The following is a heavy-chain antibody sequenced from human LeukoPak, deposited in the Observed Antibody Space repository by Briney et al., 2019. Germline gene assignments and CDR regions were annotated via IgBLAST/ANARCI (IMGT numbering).Heavy chain of an antibody. Sequence: SETLSLTCTASGGSITGYYWSWIRQPPGRGLEWIGYVHFSGTTSFNPSLKSRVTKSVDTSKNQFSLRLSSVTAADTAVYYCAREQYLAYDVFGFWGQGTMVTVSS. CDR2: VHFSGTT. D-gene: IGHD4-11*01. J-gene: IGHJ3*01. CDR1: GGSITGYY. CDR3: AREQYLAYDVFGF. V-gene: IGHV4-59*01.